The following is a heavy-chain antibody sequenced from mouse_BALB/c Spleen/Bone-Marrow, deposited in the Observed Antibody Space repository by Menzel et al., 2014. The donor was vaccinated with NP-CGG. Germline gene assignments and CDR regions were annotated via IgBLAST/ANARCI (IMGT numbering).Heavy chain of an antibody. CDR2: INPYNGDI. CDR1: GYSFTGYF. J-gene: IGHJ2*01. D-gene: IGHD1-2*01. V-gene: IGHV1-20*02. Sequence: EVMLVESGPELVKPGASVKISCKASGYSFTGYFMNWVMQSHGKSLEWIGRINPYNGDIFYNQKFKGKATLTVDKSSSTAHMELRSLASEDSAVYYCASSFITTAYYFDYWGQGTTLTVSS. CDR3: ASSFITTAYYFDY.